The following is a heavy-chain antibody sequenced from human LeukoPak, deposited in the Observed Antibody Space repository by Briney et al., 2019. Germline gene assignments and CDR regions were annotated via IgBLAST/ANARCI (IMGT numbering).Heavy chain of an antibody. Sequence: SETLSLTCTVSGGSISSYYWSWIRQPPGKGLEWIGYIYYSGTTNYNPSLKSRVTISSDTSKSQFSLRLNSVTAADTAVYYCARQIIRGQYLVHFDYWGQGTLVTVSS. V-gene: IGHV4-59*08. J-gene: IGHJ4*02. CDR3: ARQIIRGQYLVHFDY. CDR1: GGSISSYY. D-gene: IGHD6-13*01. CDR2: IYYSGTT.